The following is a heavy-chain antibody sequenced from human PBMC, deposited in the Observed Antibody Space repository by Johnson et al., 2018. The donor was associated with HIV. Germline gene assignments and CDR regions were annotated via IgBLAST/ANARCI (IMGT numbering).Heavy chain of an antibody. CDR1: RFTFSSHA. CDR2: ISYDGTKK. D-gene: IGHD2/OR15-2a*01. V-gene: IGHV3-30*04. J-gene: IGHJ3*01. Sequence: QVRLVESGGGVVQPGRSLRLSCAASRFTFSSHAMHWVRQAPGKGLEWVAVISYDGTKKNYADSVKGRFTISRDNSKNTLCLQMNSLRAEDTAVYYCARDSVPSMPDAFDLWGQGTMVTVSS. CDR3: ARDSVPSMPDAFDL.